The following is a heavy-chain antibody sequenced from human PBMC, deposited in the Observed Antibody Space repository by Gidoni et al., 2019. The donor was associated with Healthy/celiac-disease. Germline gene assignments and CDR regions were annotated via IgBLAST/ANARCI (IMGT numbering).Heavy chain of an antibody. V-gene: IGHV4-61*01. CDR2: IYYSGST. Sequence: QVQLQESGPGLVQPSETLSLTCTVSGGSVSSGSYYWSWIRQPPGKGLEWIGYIYYSGSTNYNPSLKSRVTISVDTSKNQFSLKLSSVTAADTAVYYCACQTGTDEDWGQGTLVTVSS. J-gene: IGHJ4*02. D-gene: IGHD1-7*01. CDR3: ACQTGTDED. CDR1: GGSVSSGSYY.